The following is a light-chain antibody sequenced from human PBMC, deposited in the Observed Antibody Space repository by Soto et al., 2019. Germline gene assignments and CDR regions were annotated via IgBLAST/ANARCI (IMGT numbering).Light chain of an antibody. J-gene: IGKJ2*01. V-gene: IGKV3-20*01. CDR2: GAS. CDR3: QQYASSRVYT. CDR1: QSFSTNY. Sequence: EIVLTQSPGTLSLSPGESATLSCRASQSFSTNYLAWYQHKAGQAPRLLIYGASTRATGIPDRSSGSGSGTDYTLTSSRLEPADFGVYYWQQYASSRVYTFGKGSKLEGK.